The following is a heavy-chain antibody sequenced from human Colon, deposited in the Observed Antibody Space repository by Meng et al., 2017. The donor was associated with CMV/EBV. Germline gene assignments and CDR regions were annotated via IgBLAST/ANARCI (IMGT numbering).Heavy chain of an antibody. CDR3: ARDRRDIVVVPAVNYYYYGMDV. D-gene: IGHD2-2*01. J-gene: IGHJ6*02. CDR2: ISYDGSNK. CDR1: GFTFSSYA. V-gene: IGHV3-30-3*01. Sequence: SLKISCAASGFTFSSYAMHWVRQAPGKGLEWVAVISYDGSNKYYADSVKGRFTISRDNSKNTLYLQMNSLRAEDTAVYYCARDRRDIVVVPAVNYYYYGMDVWGQGTTVTVSS.